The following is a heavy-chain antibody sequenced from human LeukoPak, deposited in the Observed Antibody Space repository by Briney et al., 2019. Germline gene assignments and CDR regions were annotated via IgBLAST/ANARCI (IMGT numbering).Heavy chain of an antibody. D-gene: IGHD3-22*01. CDR2: INSDGSST. CDR1: GFTFSSYW. J-gene: IGHJ3*02. Sequence: PGGSLRRSCAASGFTFSSYWMHWVRQAPGKGLVWVSRINSDGSSTSYADSVKGRFTISRDNAKNTLYLQMNSLRAEDTAVYYCARVRYDSSAFDIWGQGTMVTVSS. V-gene: IGHV3-74*01. CDR3: ARVRYDSSAFDI.